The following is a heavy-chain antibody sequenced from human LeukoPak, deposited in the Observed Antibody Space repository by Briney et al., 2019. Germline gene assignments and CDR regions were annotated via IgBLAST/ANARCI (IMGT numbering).Heavy chain of an antibody. J-gene: IGHJ4*02. V-gene: IGHV1-2*02. Sequence: GASVKVSCKASGYTFTGYYMHWVRQAPGQGLEWMGWINPNSGGTNYAQKFQGRVTMTRDTSISTAYMELSRLRSDDTAVYYCALVVAATYVGRGLGVFDYWGQGTLVTVSS. CDR3: ALVVAATYVGRGLGVFDY. CDR1: GYTFTGYY. CDR2: INPNSGGT. D-gene: IGHD2-15*01.